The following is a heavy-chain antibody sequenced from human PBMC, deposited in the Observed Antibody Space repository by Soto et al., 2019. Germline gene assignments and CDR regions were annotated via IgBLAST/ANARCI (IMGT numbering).Heavy chain of an antibody. V-gene: IGHV3-30-3*01. CDR2: ISYDGSNK. CDR1: GFTFSSYA. D-gene: IGHD2-15*01. J-gene: IGHJ3*02. Sequence: GSLRLSCAASGFTFSSYAMHWVRQAPGKGLEWVAVISYDGSNKYYADSVKGRFTISRDNSKNTLYLQMNSLRAEDTAVYYCARDLVVVVAAILRSGAFDIWGQGTMVTVSS. CDR3: ARDLVVVVAAILRSGAFDI.